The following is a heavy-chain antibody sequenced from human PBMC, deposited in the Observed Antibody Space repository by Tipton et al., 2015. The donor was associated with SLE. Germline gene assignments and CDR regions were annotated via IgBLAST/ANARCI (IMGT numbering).Heavy chain of an antibody. CDR3: ARGRRAVGALYYFDY. CDR1: GGSFSGYY. Sequence: LRLSCAVYGGSFSGYYWSWIRQPPGKGLEWIGEINHSGSTNYNPSLKSRVTISVDTSKNQFSLRLNSVTAADTAVYYCARGRRAVGALYYFDYWGQGTLVTVSS. V-gene: IGHV4-34*01. D-gene: IGHD1-26*01. CDR2: INHSGST. J-gene: IGHJ4*02.